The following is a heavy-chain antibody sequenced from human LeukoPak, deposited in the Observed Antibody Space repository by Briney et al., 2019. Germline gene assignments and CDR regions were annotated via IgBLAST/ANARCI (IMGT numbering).Heavy chain of an antibody. CDR3: ARDEPGGYRGSFDY. Sequence: SETLSLTCAVYGGSFSGYYWSWIRQPPGKGLEWIGEINHSGSTNYNPSLKSRVTISVDTSKNQFSLKLSSVTAADTAVYYCARDEPGGYRGSFDYWGQGTLVTVSS. J-gene: IGHJ4*02. CDR1: GGSFSGYY. D-gene: IGHD5-18*01. V-gene: IGHV4-34*01. CDR2: INHSGST.